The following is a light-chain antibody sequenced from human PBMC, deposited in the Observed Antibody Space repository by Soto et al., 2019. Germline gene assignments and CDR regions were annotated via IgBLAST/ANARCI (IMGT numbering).Light chain of an antibody. CDR3: QETYSVPLFT. J-gene: IGKJ3*01. CDR1: QSISAY. Sequence: DIQLTQSPSSLSASVGDRVTIICRASQSISAYLNWYQQKPGKAPKLLIYAASSLQSGVPSRFSGGGSGTDFTLTINSLQPEDFAIYYCQETYSVPLFTFGPGTRVDLK. V-gene: IGKV1-39*01. CDR2: AAS.